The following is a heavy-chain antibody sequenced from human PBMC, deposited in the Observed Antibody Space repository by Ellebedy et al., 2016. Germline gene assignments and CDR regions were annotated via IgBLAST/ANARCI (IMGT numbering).Heavy chain of an antibody. J-gene: IGHJ4*02. Sequence: GGSLRLXXAASGFTFSLAGMTWIRQAPGKGLEWVATIVTTGRETYYADPLKGRFTISRDNAMNSVYLQMNSLTVEDTAVYYCTRDGREWSRDYWGQGTLVTVSS. CDR2: IVTTGRET. CDR1: GFTFSLAG. V-gene: IGHV3-21*06. D-gene: IGHD3-3*01. CDR3: TRDGREWSRDY.